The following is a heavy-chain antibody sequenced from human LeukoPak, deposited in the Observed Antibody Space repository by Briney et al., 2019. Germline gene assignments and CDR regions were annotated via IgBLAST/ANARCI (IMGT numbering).Heavy chain of an antibody. D-gene: IGHD6-19*01. V-gene: IGHV4-59*01. CDR3: ARVACRSGGRPKRGTFDY. CDR2: IYYSGRT. CDR1: GCSISSYY. Sequence: SETLSLTCTVSGCSISSYYWNWIRQPPGQGLEWMGYIYYSGRTNYNTSLQSRVTISIHTSRNQFSLNLTSVTAADTAIYYCARVACRSGGRPKRGTFDYRGQGTLVTLPS. J-gene: IGHJ4*02.